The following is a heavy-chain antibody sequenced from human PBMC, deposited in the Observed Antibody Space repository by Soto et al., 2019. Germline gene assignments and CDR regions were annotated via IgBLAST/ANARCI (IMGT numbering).Heavy chain of an antibody. CDR1: GGSITTRNW. Sequence: QVRLQESGPGLVKPSGTLSLTCAVSGGSITTRNWWTWVRQPPGKGLEWIGEVYHSGSTTYNPSRKSRVNMSVDLSKNQFSRSLRSVTAADTAVYYCGKGGFVAGYEGYYGTDVWGQGTTVIVSS. CDR3: GKGGFVAGYEGYYGTDV. J-gene: IGHJ6*02. V-gene: IGHV4-4*02. CDR2: VYHSGST. D-gene: IGHD3-3*01.